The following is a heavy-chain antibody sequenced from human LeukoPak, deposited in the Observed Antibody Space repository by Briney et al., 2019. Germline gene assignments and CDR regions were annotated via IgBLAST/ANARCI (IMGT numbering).Heavy chain of an antibody. D-gene: IGHD1-26*01. CDR1: GYTFSDYY. J-gene: IGHJ5*02. CDR3: ATQKVGARNWFDP. V-gene: IGHV1-2*02. Sequence: ASVKVSCKASGYTFSDYYMHWVRQAPGQGLEWMGWINPNSGGTNYAQKFQGRVTMTRDTSISTAYMELSRLRSDDTAVYYCATQKVGARNWFDPWGQGTLVTVSS. CDR2: INPNSGGT.